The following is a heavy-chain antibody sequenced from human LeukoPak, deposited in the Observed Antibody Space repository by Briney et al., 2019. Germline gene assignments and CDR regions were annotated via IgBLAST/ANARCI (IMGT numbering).Heavy chain of an antibody. Sequence: GRSLRLSCAASGFTFSSYAMHWVRQAPGKGLEWVAVISYDGSNKYYADSVKGRFTISRDNSKNTLYLQMNSLRAEDTAVYYCARDILAVALNPYYYGMDVWGQGTTVTVSS. CDR3: ARDILAVALNPYYYGMDV. CDR2: ISYDGSNK. D-gene: IGHD6-19*01. V-gene: IGHV3-30*04. CDR1: GFTFSSYA. J-gene: IGHJ6*02.